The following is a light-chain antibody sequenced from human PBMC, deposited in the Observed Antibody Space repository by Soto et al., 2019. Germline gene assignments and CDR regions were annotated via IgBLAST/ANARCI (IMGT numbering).Light chain of an antibody. CDR1: SSDVGGYDH. J-gene: IGLJ2*01. CDR3: SSYTSSHTWV. Sequence: QSALTQPASVSGSPGQSIAISYTGTSSDVGGYDHVSWYQQHPGKAPKLMIYEVSNRPSGVSDRFSGSKSANTASLTISGLQAEDEADYYCSSYTSSHTWVFGGGTKLTVL. V-gene: IGLV2-14*01. CDR2: EVS.